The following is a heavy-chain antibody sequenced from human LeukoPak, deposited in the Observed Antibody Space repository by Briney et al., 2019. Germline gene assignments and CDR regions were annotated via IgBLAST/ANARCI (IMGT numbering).Heavy chain of an antibody. CDR1: GGSISSYY. D-gene: IGHD5-18*01. Sequence: SETLSLTCTVSGGSISSYYWSRIRQPPGKGLEWIGYIYYSGSTNYNPSLKSRVTISVDTSKNQFSLKLSSVTAADTAVYYCARDRGRIQLWSSTIGGYYYGMDVWGQGTTVTVSS. J-gene: IGHJ6*02. V-gene: IGHV4-59*01. CDR3: ARDRGRIQLWSSTIGGYYYGMDV. CDR2: IYYSGST.